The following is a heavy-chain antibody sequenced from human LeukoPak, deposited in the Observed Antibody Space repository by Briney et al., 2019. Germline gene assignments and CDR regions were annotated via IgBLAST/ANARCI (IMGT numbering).Heavy chain of an antibody. Sequence: SQTLSLTCAVSGGSISSGGYSWSWIRQPPGKGLEWIGYIYHSGSTYYNPSLKSRVTISVDTSKSQSSLKVSSVTAADTAVYYCARGSSSSFNFDLWGRGTLVTVSS. J-gene: IGHJ2*01. V-gene: IGHV4-30-2*01. CDR2: IYHSGST. CDR1: GGSISSGGYS. CDR3: ARGSSSSFNFDL. D-gene: IGHD6-13*01.